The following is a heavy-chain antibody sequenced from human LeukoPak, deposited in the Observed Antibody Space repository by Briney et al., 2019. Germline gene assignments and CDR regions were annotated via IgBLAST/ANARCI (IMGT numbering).Heavy chain of an antibody. V-gene: IGHV3-30*18. CDR2: ISYDGSNK. CDR3: AKAKQGSSWYYGY. J-gene: IGHJ4*02. D-gene: IGHD6-13*01. CDR1: GFTFSSYG. Sequence: PGRSLRLSCAASGFTFSSYGMHWVRQAPGKGLEWVAVISYDGSNKYYADSVKGRFTISRDNSKNTLYLQMNSLRAEDTAVYYCAKAKQGSSWYYGYWGQGTLVTVSS.